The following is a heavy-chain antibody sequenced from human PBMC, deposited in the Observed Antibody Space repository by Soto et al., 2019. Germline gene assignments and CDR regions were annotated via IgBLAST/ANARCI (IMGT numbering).Heavy chain of an antibody. CDR3: ARTPGSHLDF. CDR1: YGSISVSNVF. D-gene: IGHD2-15*01. J-gene: IGHJ4*02. Sequence: PSETLSLTCTVSYGSISVSNVFGGWVRQPPGNGLEWIGNIDYSGTAYFNPSLGTRVTFPVYTSKNQFSLTLYSLTAADTAVYYCARTPGSHLDFGGQGTLVTVSS. V-gene: IGHV4-39*01. CDR2: IDYSGTA.